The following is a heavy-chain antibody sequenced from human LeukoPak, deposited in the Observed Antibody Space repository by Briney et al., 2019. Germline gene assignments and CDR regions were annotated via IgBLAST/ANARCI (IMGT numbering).Heavy chain of an antibody. CDR3: AKDYSSGWYYFDY. D-gene: IGHD6-19*01. CDR1: GFTFSSYG. CDR2: ISYDGSNK. J-gene: IGHJ4*02. Sequence: GGSLRLSCAASGFTFSSYGMHWVRQAPGKGLEWVAVISYDGSNKYYADSVKGRFTISRDNSKNTLYLQMNSLRAEDTAVYHCAKDYSSGWYYFDYWGQGTLVTVSS. V-gene: IGHV3-30*18.